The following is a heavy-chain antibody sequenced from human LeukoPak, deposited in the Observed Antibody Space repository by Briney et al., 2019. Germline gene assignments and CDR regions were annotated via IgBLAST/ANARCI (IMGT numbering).Heavy chain of an antibody. D-gene: IGHD1-26*01. CDR2: ISASADMT. J-gene: IGHJ4*02. V-gene: IGHV3-23*01. Sequence: GGSLRLSCAASGFTFSSYGMHWVRQAPGKGLEWVSSISASADMTYYADSVRGRFTVSRDNSNNTLYLQMSSLTAADTAVYYCAKDRSIGTYYTFDHWGQGTLATVSS. CDR3: AKDRSIGTYYTFDH. CDR1: GFTFSSYG.